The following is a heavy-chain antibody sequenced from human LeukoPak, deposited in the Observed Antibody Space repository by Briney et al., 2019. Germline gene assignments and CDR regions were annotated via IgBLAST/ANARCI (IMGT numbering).Heavy chain of an antibody. CDR3: ARGLYSSTYYFYYMDV. CDR1: ADSISGYS. CDR2: FYTSGSI. D-gene: IGHD6-13*01. Sequence: NPSETLSLTCTVSADSISGYSWNWVRQPPGKGLEWIGRFYTSGSINYNPSLKSRVTVSVDTSKNQFSLELTSVTAADTAVYYCARGLYSSTYYFYYMDVWGKGTTVTVSS. V-gene: IGHV4-4*07. J-gene: IGHJ6*03.